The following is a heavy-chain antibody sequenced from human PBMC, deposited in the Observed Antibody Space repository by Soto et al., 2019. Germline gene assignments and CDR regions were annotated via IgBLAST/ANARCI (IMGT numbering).Heavy chain of an antibody. V-gene: IGHV4-61*01. CDR3: ARDRDSSGYYSGLDY. CDR1: GGSVSSDNYY. Sequence: TLSLTCTVSGGSVSSDNYYWNWIRQTPGEGLEWIGYIDYSGSTDYNPSLKSRVTISMDTSKNQFSLKLSSVTAADTAVYYCARDRDSSGYYSGLDYWGQGILVTVSS. D-gene: IGHD3-22*01. J-gene: IGHJ4*02. CDR2: IDYSGST.